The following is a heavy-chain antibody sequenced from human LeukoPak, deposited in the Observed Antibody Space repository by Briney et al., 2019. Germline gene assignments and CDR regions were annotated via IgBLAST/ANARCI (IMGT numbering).Heavy chain of an antibody. V-gene: IGHV3-30*02. D-gene: IGHD6-13*01. CDR2: IWYDGSNK. CDR3: AKGSSSWTIDY. J-gene: IGHJ4*02. Sequence: PGGSLRLSCAASGFTFSSYGMHWLRQAPGKGLVWLAFIWYDGSNKYYADSVKGRFTISRDNSKNTVYLQMNSLRAEDTAVYYCAKGSSSWTIDYWGQGTLVTVSS. CDR1: GFTFSSYG.